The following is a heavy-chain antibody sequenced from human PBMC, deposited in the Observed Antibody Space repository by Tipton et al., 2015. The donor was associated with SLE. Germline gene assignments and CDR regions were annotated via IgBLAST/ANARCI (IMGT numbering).Heavy chain of an antibody. Sequence: TLSLTCTVSGDSISSAPSSGSYYWNWIRQPAGKGLEWIGRIYTGGNTKYNPSLESRVTLSADASKAQFSLKLTSVTAADTAVYYCVVCSPSSCAYFDYWAGEGWLPSPQ. CDR1: GDSISSAPSSGSYY. J-gene: IGHJ4*02. V-gene: IGHV4-61*02. CDR2: IYTGGNT. CDR3: VVCSPSSCAYFDY. D-gene: IGHD2-2*01.